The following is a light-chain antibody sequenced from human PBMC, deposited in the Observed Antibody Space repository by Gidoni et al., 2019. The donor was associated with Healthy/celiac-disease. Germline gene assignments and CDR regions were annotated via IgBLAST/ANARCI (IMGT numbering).Light chain of an antibody. CDR3: QQYYSYPRT. J-gene: IGKJ1*01. V-gene: IGKV1-8*01. CDR2: AAS. CDR1: QGISRY. Sequence: AIRMTQSPSSFSASTGDRVPITCRASQGISRYLAWYQQKPGKAPKLLIYAASTLQSGVPSRFSGSGSGTDFTLTISGLQSEDFATYYCQQYYSYPRTFXXXTKVEIK.